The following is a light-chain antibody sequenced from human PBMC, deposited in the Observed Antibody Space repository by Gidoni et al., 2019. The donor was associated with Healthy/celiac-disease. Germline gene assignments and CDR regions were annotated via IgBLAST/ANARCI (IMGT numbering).Light chain of an antibody. CDR3: QQYGSSPPFT. J-gene: IGKJ3*01. V-gene: IGKV3-20*01. CDR1: QSVSSSY. Sequence: ETVLTQSPGTLSLSPGERATLSCRASQSVSSSYLAWYQQKPGQAPRLLIYGASSRATGIPDRCSGSGSGTDFTLTISRLEPEDFAVYYCQQYGSSPPFTFGPGTKVDIK. CDR2: GAS.